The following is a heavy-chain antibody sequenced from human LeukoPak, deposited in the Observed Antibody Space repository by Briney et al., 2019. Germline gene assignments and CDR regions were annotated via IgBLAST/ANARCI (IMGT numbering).Heavy chain of an antibody. CDR3: ARSRAYGDSGYFQH. J-gene: IGHJ1*01. CDR2: IYTSGST. CDR1: GGSISSYY. Sequence: SETLSLTCTVSGGSISSYYWSWIRQPAGKGLEWIGRIYTSGSTNYNPSLKSRVTMSVDTSKNQFSLKLSSVTAADTAVYYCARSRAYGDSGYFQHWGQGTLVTVSS. V-gene: IGHV4-4*07. D-gene: IGHD4-17*01.